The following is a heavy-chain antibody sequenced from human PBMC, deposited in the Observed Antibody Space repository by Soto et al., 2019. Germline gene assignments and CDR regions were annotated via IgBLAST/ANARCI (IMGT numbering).Heavy chain of an antibody. V-gene: IGHV4-59*01. CDR1: GGSISSYY. D-gene: IGHD3-22*01. Sequence: SETLSLTCTVSGGSISSYYWSWIRQPPGKGLEWIGYIYYSGSTNYNPSLKSRVTISVDTSKNQFSLKLSSVTAADTAVYYCASERYYDSSGYYYVGYWYFDLWGRGTLVTVSS. J-gene: IGHJ2*01. CDR3: ASERYYDSSGYYYVGYWYFDL. CDR2: IYYSGST.